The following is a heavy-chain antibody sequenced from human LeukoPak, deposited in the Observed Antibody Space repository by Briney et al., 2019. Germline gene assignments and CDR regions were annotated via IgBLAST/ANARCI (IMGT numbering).Heavy chain of an antibody. CDR1: GFTFDDYA. CDR2: ISGDGGST. V-gene: IGHV3-43*02. D-gene: IGHD3-22*01. Sequence: PGGSLRLSCAASGFTFDDYAMHWVRQAPGKGLKWVSLISGDGGSTYYADSVKGRFTISRDNSKNSPYLQMNSLRTEDTALYYCARDWGAYYDSSGFYSGDFDYWGQGTLVTVSS. J-gene: IGHJ4*02. CDR3: ARDWGAYYDSSGFYSGDFDY.